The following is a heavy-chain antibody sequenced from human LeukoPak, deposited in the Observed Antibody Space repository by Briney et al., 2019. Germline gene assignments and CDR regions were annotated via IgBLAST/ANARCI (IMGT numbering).Heavy chain of an antibody. Sequence: PGRSLRLSCAASGFTFSSYGMHWVRQAPGKGLEWVAVIWYDGSNKYYADSVKGRFTISRDNSKNTLYLQMNSLRAEDTAVYYCARANRLLYSSSWYRRYYYYGMDVWGQGTTVTVSS. V-gene: IGHV3-33*01. CDR1: GFTFSSYG. CDR2: IWYDGSNK. CDR3: ARANRLLYSSSWYRRYYYYGMDV. D-gene: IGHD6-13*01. J-gene: IGHJ6*02.